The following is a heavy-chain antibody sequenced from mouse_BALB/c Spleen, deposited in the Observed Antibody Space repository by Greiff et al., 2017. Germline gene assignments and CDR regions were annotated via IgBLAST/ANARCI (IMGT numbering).Heavy chain of an antibody. J-gene: IGHJ2*01. CDR3: ARRYGNYFDY. Sequence: VKLMESGPELVKPGASVRISCKASGYTFTSYYIHWVKQRPGQGLEWIGWIYPGNVNTKYNEKFKGKATLTADKSSSTAYMQLSSLTSEDSAVYFCARRYGNYFDYWGQGTTLTVSS. CDR2: IYPGNVNT. D-gene: IGHD2-10*02. CDR1: GYTFTSYY. V-gene: IGHV1S56*01.